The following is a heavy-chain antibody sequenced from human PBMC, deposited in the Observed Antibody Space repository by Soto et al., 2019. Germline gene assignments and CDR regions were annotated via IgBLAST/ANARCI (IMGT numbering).Heavy chain of an antibody. CDR2: ISAHNGNT. CDR3: ARGRDGDY. CDR1: GYAFTTYG. V-gene: IGHV1-18*01. D-gene: IGHD6-6*01. J-gene: IGHJ4*02. Sequence: QVHLVQSGAEVKKPGASVKVSCQASGYAFTTYGITWVRQAPGQGLEWMGWISAHNGNTNYAQKLQGRVTVTRDTSTSTAYMELRSLRSDDTAVYYCARGRDGDYWGQRALVPVS.